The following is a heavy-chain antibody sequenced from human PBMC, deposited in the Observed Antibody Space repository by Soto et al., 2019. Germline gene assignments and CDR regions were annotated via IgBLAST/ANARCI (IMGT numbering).Heavy chain of an antibody. D-gene: IGHD1-1*01. J-gene: IGHJ4*02. Sequence: EVKLLESGGGSVQPGGSLRLSCAATGFTVSSYAMYWVRRPPGKGLEWVSSISGSGGTAYYADSVKGRISISRDNLVNTLYLQMNSLRAEDTAVYYCAKGRGQNWNFAYWGQGTLVTVSP. CDR1: GFTVSSYA. V-gene: IGHV3-23*01. CDR2: ISGSGGTA. CDR3: AKGRGQNWNFAY.